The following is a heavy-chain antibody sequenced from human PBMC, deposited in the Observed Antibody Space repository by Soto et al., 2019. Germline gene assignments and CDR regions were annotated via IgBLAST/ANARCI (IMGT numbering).Heavy chain of an antibody. Sequence: GGSLRLSCAASGFIVSNNYMTWVRQAPGKGLDWVSFIHGGGSTCYADSVKGLFTICRDNSKNTLYLQMNSLRAEDTAVFYCAKERSSGWSFDYWGQGTLVTVSS. V-gene: IGHV3-53*01. CDR1: GFIVSNNY. CDR2: IHGGGST. D-gene: IGHD6-19*01. J-gene: IGHJ4*02. CDR3: AKERSSGWSFDY.